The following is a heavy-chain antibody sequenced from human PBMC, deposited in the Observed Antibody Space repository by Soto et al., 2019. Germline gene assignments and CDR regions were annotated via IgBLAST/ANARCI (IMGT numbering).Heavy chain of an antibody. D-gene: IGHD2-21*02. CDR2: IYYSGST. Sequence: QVQLQESGPGLVKPSQTLSLTCTVSGGSISSGGYYWSWIRQHPGKGLEWIGYIYYSGSTYYNPSLKGRVTISVDTSKNQFSLKLSSVTAADTAVYYGARTIAYCGGDCYSLWYFDLWGRGTLVTVSS. CDR1: GGSISSGGYY. J-gene: IGHJ2*01. V-gene: IGHV4-31*03. CDR3: ARTIAYCGGDCYSLWYFDL.